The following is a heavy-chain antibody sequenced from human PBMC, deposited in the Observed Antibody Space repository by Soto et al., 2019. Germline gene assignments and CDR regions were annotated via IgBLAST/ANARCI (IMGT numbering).Heavy chain of an antibody. Sequence: SLRLPCTVSGFTFGDHAIRWFLQAPRKGLEWVGFIRSKAYGGTTEYAASVKGRFTISRDDSKSIAYLQMNSLKTEDTAVYYCTRALGYDFRRGNPAPGMDIRGQGTTVT. D-gene: IGHD3-3*01. J-gene: IGHJ6*02. CDR1: GFTFGDHA. V-gene: IGHV3-49*03. CDR3: TRALGYDFRRGNPAPGMDI. CDR2: IRSKAYGGTT.